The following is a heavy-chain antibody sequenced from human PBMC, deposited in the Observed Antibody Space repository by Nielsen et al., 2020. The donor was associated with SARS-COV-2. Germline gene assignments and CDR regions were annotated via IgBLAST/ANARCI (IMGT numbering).Heavy chain of an antibody. CDR2: ISASGAST. CDR1: GFTFSNYV. CDR3: ANLGTASDY. J-gene: IGHJ4*02. Sequence: GESLKISCAASGFTFSNYVMNWVRQSPGKGLEWVSAISASGASTYYADSVKGRFTISRDNAKNSLYLQMNSLRAEDTALYYCANLGTASDYWGQGTLVTVSS. V-gene: IGHV3-23*01.